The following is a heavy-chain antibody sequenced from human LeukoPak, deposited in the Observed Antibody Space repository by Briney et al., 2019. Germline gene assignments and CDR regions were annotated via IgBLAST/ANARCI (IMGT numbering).Heavy chain of an antibody. D-gene: IGHD3-10*01. J-gene: IGHJ4*02. CDR3: ARSAHMVRGVYFDY. V-gene: IGHV4-59*01. CDR2: IYYSGST. Sequence: SETLSLTCTVSGGSISSYYWSWIRQPPGKGLEWIGYIYYSGSTNCNPSLKSRVTISVDTSKNQFSLKLSSVTAADTAVYYCARSAHMVRGVYFDYWGQGTLVTVSS. CDR1: GGSISSYY.